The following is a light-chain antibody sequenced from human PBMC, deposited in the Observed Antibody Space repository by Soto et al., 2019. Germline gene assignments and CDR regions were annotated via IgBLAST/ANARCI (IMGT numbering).Light chain of an antibody. CDR2: EVI. Sequence: QSALTQPASVSGSPGQSITISCTGTSSDVGGYNYVSWYQHHPGKAPKLMIYEVINRPSGVSNRFSGSKSGNTASLTISGLQAEDEADYYCSSYTSSTTLIFAGGTKVTVL. CDR1: SSDVGGYNY. CDR3: SSYTSSTTLI. V-gene: IGLV2-14*01. J-gene: IGLJ2*01.